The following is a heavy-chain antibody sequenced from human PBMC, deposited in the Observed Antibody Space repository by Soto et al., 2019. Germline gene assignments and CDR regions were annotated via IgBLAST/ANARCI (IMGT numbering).Heavy chain of an antibody. J-gene: IGHJ6*03. Sequence: SETLSLTCTVSGGSISSSSYYWGWIRQPPGKGLEWIGSIYYSGSTYYNPSLKSRVTISVDTSKNQFSLKLSSVTAADTAVYYCARQIGAAAAPPYYMDVWGKGNTVTVSS. V-gene: IGHV4-39*01. D-gene: IGHD6-13*01. CDR3: ARQIGAAAAPPYYMDV. CDR2: IYYSGST. CDR1: GGSISSSSYY.